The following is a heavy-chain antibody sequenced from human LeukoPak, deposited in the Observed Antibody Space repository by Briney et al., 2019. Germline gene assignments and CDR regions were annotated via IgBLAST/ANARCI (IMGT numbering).Heavy chain of an antibody. V-gene: IGHV1-69*13. J-gene: IGHJ4*02. CDR1: GGTFSSYA. CDR3: ARDRGGVFGEFLFDY. Sequence: ASVKVSCKASGGTFSSYAISWVRQAPGQGLEWMGGIIPIFGTANYAQKFQGRVTITANESTSTAYMELSSLRSEDTAVYYCARDRGGVFGEFLFDYWGQGTLVTVSS. CDR2: IIPIFGTA. D-gene: IGHD3-10*02.